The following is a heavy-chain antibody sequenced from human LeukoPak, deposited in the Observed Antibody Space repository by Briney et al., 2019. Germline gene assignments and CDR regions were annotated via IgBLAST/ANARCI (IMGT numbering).Heavy chain of an antibody. CDR3: AREPGIAAAGGFDY. CDR1: GGSFSGYY. V-gene: IGHV4-34*01. D-gene: IGHD6-13*01. Sequence: PSETLSRTCAVYGGSFSGYYWSWIRQPPGKGLEWIGEINHSASTNYNPSLKSRVTISVDTSKNQFSLKLSSVTAADTAVYYCAREPGIAAAGGFDYWGQGTLVTVSS. J-gene: IGHJ4*02. CDR2: INHSAST.